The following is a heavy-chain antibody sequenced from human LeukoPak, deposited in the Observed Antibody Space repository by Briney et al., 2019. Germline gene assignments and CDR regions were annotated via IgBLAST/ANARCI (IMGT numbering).Heavy chain of an antibody. V-gene: IGHV3-30*04. D-gene: IGHD6-6*01. CDR3: ARSESIRHAPTGFQH. Sequence: GRSLRLSCAASGFTFSSYAMHWVRQAPGKGLEWVAVISYDGSNKYYADSVKGRFTISRDNSKNTLYLQMNSLRAEDTAVYYCARSESIRHAPTGFQHWGQGTLVTVSS. J-gene: IGHJ1*01. CDR1: GFTFSSYA. CDR2: ISYDGSNK.